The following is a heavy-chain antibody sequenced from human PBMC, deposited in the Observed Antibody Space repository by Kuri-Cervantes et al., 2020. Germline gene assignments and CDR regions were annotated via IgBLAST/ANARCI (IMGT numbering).Heavy chain of an antibody. CDR2: IYTSGST. D-gene: IGHD3-22*01. Sequence: SETLSLTCTVSGGSISSYYWSWIRQPAGKGLEWIGRIYTSGSTNYNPSLKSRVTISVDKSKNQFSLKLSSVTAADTAVYYCARDESLYDSSGYYLGYWGQGTLVTVSS. J-gene: IGHJ4*02. CDR1: GGSISSYY. V-gene: IGHV4-4*07. CDR3: ARDESLYDSSGYYLGY.